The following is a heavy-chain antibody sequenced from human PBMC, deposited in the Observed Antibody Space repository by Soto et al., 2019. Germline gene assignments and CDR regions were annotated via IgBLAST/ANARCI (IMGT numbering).Heavy chain of an antibody. J-gene: IGHJ4*02. D-gene: IGHD4-17*01. CDR1: GGSISTYY. CDR3: AREGGDYPRGFAH. Sequence: QVKLQESGPGLVKPSETLSLTCTVSGGSISTYYWTGIRQSPGKGLEWSGYIYYSGVTNYNPSLNSRVTLSVDTSKNQFSLELSSVTAADTAVYYCAREGGDYPRGFAHWGQGTLVTVSS. CDR2: IYYSGVT. V-gene: IGHV4-59*01.